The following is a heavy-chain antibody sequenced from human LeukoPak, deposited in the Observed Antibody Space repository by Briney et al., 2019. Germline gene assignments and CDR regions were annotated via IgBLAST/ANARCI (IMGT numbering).Heavy chain of an antibody. CDR1: GFTFSSYW. D-gene: IGHD1-26*01. CDR2: IKQDGSER. J-gene: IGHJ4*02. Sequence: GGSLRLSCAASGFTFSSYWMSWVRQAPGKGLEWVANIKQDGSERYYVDSVKGRFTVSRDNAKNSLYLQMNSLRAEDTAVYYCAREYSGSYHFDYWGQGTLVTVSS. CDR3: AREYSGSYHFDY. V-gene: IGHV3-7*03.